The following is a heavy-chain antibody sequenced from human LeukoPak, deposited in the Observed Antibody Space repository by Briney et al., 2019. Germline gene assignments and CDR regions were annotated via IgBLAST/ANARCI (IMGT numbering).Heavy chain of an antibody. D-gene: IGHD6-6*01. CDR3: ARAHSSSSTFDL. Sequence: LPGRSLRLSCAASGFTFSDYGIHWVRQAPGQGLEWVALIWYDGSKKYYADSVKGRFTISRDNTKNTLYLQLNSLRADDTAVYYCARAHSSSSTFDLWGQGTLVNVSS. CDR2: IWYDGSKK. CDR1: GFTFSDYG. J-gene: IGHJ4*02. V-gene: IGHV3-33*01.